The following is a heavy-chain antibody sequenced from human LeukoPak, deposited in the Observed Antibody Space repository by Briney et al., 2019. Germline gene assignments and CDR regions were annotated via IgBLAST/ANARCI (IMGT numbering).Heavy chain of an antibody. D-gene: IGHD3-9*01. CDR3: AKDPTAYYDILTGYYEY. J-gene: IGHJ4*02. CDR1: GFTFSSYA. Sequence: GGSLRLSCAASGFTFSSYAMSWVRQAPGKGLEWVLAISGSGGSTYYADSVKGRFTISRDNSKNTLYLQMNSLRAEDTAVYYCAKDPTAYYDILTGYYEYWGQGTLVTVSS. V-gene: IGHV3-23*01. CDR2: ISGSGGST.